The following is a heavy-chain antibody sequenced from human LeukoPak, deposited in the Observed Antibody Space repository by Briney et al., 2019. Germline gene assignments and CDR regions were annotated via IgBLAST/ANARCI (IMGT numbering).Heavy chain of an antibody. CDR3: ARGLQRDIVVVPAAIPLGI. CDR1: GYTFTSYG. V-gene: IGHV1-18*01. D-gene: IGHD2-2*01. Sequence: ASVKVSCKASGYTFTSYGISWVRQAPGQGLEWMGWISAYNGNTNYAQKLQGRVTMTTDTSTSTAYMELRSLRSDDTAVYYCARGLQRDIVVVPAAIPLGIWGQGTMVTVSS. J-gene: IGHJ3*02. CDR2: ISAYNGNT.